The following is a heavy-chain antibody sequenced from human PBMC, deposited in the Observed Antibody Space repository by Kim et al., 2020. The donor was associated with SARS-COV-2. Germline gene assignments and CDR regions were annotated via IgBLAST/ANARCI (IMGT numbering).Heavy chain of an antibody. Sequence: SETLSLTCTVSGGSTPTYYWSWIRQPPGKGLEWIGYIYYSGSRKYNPSLKSRVTMSVDTPKNHFSLKLSSVTAADTAVYYCAVDYYDSSGHYYWGQGALV. CDR3: AVDYYDSSGHYY. CDR1: GGSTPTYY. J-gene: IGHJ4*02. D-gene: IGHD3-22*01. V-gene: IGHV4-59*08. CDR2: IYYSGSR.